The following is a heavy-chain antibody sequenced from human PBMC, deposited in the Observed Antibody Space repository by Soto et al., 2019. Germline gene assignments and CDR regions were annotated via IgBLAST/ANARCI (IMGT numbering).Heavy chain of an antibody. Sequence: PSETLSLTCTVAGGSISSYYWTWIRQPPGKGLEWIAYIYSGGSTNYNPSLKSRVAISVDTSRNQFSLRLSSVTAADTAVYYCARHAEYSGYDDAWFDPWGQGTLVTVSS. CDR3: ARHAEYSGYDDAWFDP. V-gene: IGHV4-59*08. J-gene: IGHJ5*02. CDR2: IYSGGST. CDR1: GGSISSYY. D-gene: IGHD5-12*01.